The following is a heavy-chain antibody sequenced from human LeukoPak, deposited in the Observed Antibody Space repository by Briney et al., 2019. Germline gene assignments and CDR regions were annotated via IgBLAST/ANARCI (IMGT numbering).Heavy chain of an antibody. Sequence: GGSLRLSCAASGFIFSSNWMHGVRQAPGKGLVWVSRISIDGGDTVYADSVKGRFTVSRVNAKDTLYLQMNSLRVEVTAVYYCARGPYYSAGSFDYWGQGTLVTVSS. CDR2: ISIDGGDT. D-gene: IGHD3-10*01. V-gene: IGHV3-74*01. CDR1: GFIFSSNW. CDR3: ARGPYYSAGSFDY. J-gene: IGHJ4*02.